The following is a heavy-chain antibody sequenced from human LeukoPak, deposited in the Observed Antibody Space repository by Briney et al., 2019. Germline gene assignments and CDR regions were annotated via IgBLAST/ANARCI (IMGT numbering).Heavy chain of an antibody. CDR3: ARPVFEEYYFDY. Sequence: TSETLSLTCTVSGYSISSGYYWGWIRQPPGKGLEWIGSIYHSGSTYYNPSLKSRVTISVDTSKNQFSLKLSSVTAADTAVYYCARPVFEEYYFDYWGQGTLVTVSS. D-gene: IGHD3-10*01. J-gene: IGHJ4*02. V-gene: IGHV4-38-2*02. CDR2: IYHSGST. CDR1: GYSISSGYY.